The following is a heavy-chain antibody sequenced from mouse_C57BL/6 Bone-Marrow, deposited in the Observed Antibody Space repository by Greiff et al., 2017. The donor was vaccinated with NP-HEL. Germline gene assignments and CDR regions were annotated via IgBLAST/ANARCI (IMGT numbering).Heavy chain of an antibody. CDR2: IYPGNSDT. D-gene: IGHD1-1*01. CDR3: TRMGTTVVATDYYAMDY. Sequence: VQLQQSGTVLARPGASVKMSCKTSGYTFTSYWMHWVKQRHGQGLEWIGAIYPGNSDTSYNQKFKGKAKLTAVTSASTAYMELSSLTNEDSAVYYCTRMGTTVVATDYYAMDYWGQGTSVTVSS. V-gene: IGHV1-5*01. J-gene: IGHJ4*01. CDR1: GYTFTSYW.